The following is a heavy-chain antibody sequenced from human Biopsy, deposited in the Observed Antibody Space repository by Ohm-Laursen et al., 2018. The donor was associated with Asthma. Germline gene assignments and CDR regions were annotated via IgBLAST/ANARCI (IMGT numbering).Heavy chain of an antibody. D-gene: IGHD3-22*01. Sequence: TLSLTCTVSYGSITSGGYYWTWIRQHPRKGLEWIGFIYYSGSTYYNPSLKSRVSISIDTSKNQFSLKLSSVTAADTAVYYCASAQDYYDSRGYYRSFDYWGQGTLVTVSS. J-gene: IGHJ4*02. CDR3: ASAQDYYDSRGYYRSFDY. CDR1: YGSITSGGYY. V-gene: IGHV4-31*03. CDR2: IYYSGST.